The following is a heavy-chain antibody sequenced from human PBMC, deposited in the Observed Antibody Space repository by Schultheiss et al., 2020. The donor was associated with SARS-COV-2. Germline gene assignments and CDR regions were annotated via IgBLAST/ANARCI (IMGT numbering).Heavy chain of an antibody. CDR2: ISGSGGST. Sequence: GGSLRLSCAASGFTVSSNYMSWVRQAPGKGLEWVSAISGSGGSTYYADSVKGRFTISRDNSKNTLYLQMNSLRAEDTAVYYCARCEVRGVIEYYYYYYGMDVWGQGTTVTVSS. CDR3: ARCEVRGVIEYYYYYYGMDV. J-gene: IGHJ6*02. CDR1: GFTVSSNY. D-gene: IGHD3-10*01. V-gene: IGHV3-23*01.